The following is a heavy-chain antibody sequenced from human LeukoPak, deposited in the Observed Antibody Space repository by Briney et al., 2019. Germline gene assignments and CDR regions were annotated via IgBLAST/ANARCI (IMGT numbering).Heavy chain of an antibody. Sequence: ASVKVSCKASGYTFTNYYIHWVRQAPGQGLEWMGIINPSAASANYAQQFQGRVTMTRDMSTSTVYMELNSLRSDDTALYYCARDGSEERPYAFDIWGQGTMVTVSS. CDR2: INPSAASA. CDR3: ARDGSEERPYAFDI. D-gene: IGHD1-1*01. J-gene: IGHJ3*02. V-gene: IGHV1-46*01. CDR1: GYTFTNYY.